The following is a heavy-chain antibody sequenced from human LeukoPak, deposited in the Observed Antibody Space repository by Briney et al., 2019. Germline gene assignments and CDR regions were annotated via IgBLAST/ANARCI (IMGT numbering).Heavy chain of an antibody. D-gene: IGHD3-10*01. Sequence: GGSLRLSCAASGFTFSSYAMSWVRQAPGKGLEWVSAISGSGGSTYYADSVKGRFTISRDNSKNTLYLQMNSLRAEDTAVYYCAKVQDYYGSGSLDYWGQGTLVTVSS. CDR3: AKVQDYYGSGSLDY. CDR2: ISGSGGST. CDR1: GFTFSSYA. J-gene: IGHJ4*02. V-gene: IGHV3-23*01.